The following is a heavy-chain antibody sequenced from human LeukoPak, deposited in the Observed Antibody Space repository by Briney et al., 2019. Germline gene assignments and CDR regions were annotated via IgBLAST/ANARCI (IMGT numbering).Heavy chain of an antibody. J-gene: IGHJ4*02. CDR3: ATLVGYGSFFDY. D-gene: IGHD5-24*01. CDR1: GYSVTSYL. CDR2: IYPGDSDT. V-gene: IGHV5-51*01. Sequence: GESLEISCKGSGYSVTSYLVGSGRHLAGKSLGYMGIIYPGDSDTRYSPSFQGQVTISADKSISTAYLQWSSLKASDTAMYYCATLVGYGSFFDYWGQGTLVTVSS.